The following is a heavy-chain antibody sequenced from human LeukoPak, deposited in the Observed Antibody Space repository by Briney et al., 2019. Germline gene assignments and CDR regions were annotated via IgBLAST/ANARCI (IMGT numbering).Heavy chain of an antibody. D-gene: IGHD2-21*01. CDR3: AKFLPTHIVVANYYFDY. Sequence: GGSLRLSCAASGFTSSSYAMSWVRQAPGKGLEWVSAISGSGGSTYYADSVKGRFTISRDNSKNTLYLQMNSLRAEDTAVYYCAKFLPTHIVVANYYFDYWGQGTLVTVSS. CDR1: GFTSSSYA. V-gene: IGHV3-23*01. CDR2: ISGSGGST. J-gene: IGHJ4*02.